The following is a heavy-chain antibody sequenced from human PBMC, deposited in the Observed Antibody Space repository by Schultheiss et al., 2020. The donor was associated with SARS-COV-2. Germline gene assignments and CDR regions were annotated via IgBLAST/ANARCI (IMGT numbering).Heavy chain of an antibody. Sequence: GGSLRLSCAASGFTFSSYAMSWVRQAPGKGLEWVSAISGSGGSTYYADSVKGRFTISRDNSKNTLYLQMSSLRAEDTAVYYCVKDRLSSTSSSPYDAFDIWGQGTMVTVSS. CDR3: VKDRLSSTSSSPYDAFDI. CDR1: GFTFSSYA. D-gene: IGHD2-2*01. CDR2: ISGSGGST. V-gene: IGHV3-23*01. J-gene: IGHJ3*02.